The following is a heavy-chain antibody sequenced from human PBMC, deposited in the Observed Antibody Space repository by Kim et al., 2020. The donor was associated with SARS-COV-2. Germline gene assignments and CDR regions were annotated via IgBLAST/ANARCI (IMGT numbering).Heavy chain of an antibody. CDR3: ARWPSDYYGSGVSGFDP. Sequence: GESLKISCKGSGYSFTSYWISWVRQMPGKGLEWMGRIDPSDSYTNYSPSFQGHVTISADKSISTAYLQWSSLKASDTAMYYCARWPSDYYGSGVSGFDPWGQGTLVTVSS. CDR2: IDPSDSYT. V-gene: IGHV5-10-1*01. D-gene: IGHD3-10*01. CDR1: GYSFTSYW. J-gene: IGHJ5*02.